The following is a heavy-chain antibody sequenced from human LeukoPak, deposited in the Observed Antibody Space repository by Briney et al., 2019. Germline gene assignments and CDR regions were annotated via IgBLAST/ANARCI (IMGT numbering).Heavy chain of an antibody. CDR2: IYYDGSNQ. D-gene: IGHD6-19*01. CDR3: AKDRDPNSSGWYYYYYGMDV. J-gene: IGHJ6*02. V-gene: IGHV3-30*18. Sequence: GGSRTLSCAASGFTFRRYGLQWVRQAPGKGLAGVEGIYYDGSNQYYADSVKGRFTISRDNSKNTLYLQMNSLRAEDTAVYYCAKDRDPNSSGWYYYYYGMDVWGQGTTVTVSS. CDR1: GFTFRRYG.